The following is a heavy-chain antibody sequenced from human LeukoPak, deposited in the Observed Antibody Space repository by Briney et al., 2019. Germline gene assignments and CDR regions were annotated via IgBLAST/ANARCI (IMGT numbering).Heavy chain of an antibody. CDR1: GFTFSSYG. D-gene: IGHD1-26*01. Sequence: GGSLRLSCAASGFTFSSYGMHWVRQAPGKGLEWVAFIRYDGSNKYYADSVKGRFTISRDNSKNTLYLQMNSLRAEDTAVYYCAKDHRWDYYMDVWGKGTTVTVSS. CDR2: IRYDGSNK. CDR3: AKDHRWDYYMDV. V-gene: IGHV3-30*02. J-gene: IGHJ6*03.